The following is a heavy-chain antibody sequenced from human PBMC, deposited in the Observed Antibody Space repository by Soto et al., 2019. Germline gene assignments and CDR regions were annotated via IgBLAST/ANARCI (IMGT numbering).Heavy chain of an antibody. D-gene: IGHD2-21*02. CDR2: IYYSGST. CDR3: AREGVVTAIPDY. Sequence: PSETLSLTCTVSGGSISSGDYYWSWIRQPPGKGLEWIGYIYYSGSTYYNPSLKSRVTISVDTSKNQFSLELSSVTAADTAVYYCAREGVVTAIPDYWGQGTLVTVSS. CDR1: GGSISSGDYY. J-gene: IGHJ4*02. V-gene: IGHV4-30-4*01.